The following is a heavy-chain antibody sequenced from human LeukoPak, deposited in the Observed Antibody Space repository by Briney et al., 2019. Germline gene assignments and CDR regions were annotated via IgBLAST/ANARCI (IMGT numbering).Heavy chain of an antibody. CDR1: GCTFTNNF. CDR3: ARDWGDYDAFDI. J-gene: IGHJ3*02. V-gene: IGHV1-18*04. D-gene: IGHD3-10*01. CDR2: ISAYNGNT. Sequence: ASVKVSCKASGCTFTNNFMHWVRQAPGQGLEWMGWISAYNGNTNYAQKLQGRVTMTTDTSTNTAYMELRSLRSDDTAVYYCARDWGDYDAFDIWGQGTMVTVSS.